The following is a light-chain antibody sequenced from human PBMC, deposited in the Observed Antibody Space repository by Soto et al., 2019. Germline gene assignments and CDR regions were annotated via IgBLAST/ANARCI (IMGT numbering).Light chain of an antibody. CDR2: AAS. CDR1: QDISSW. CDR3: QQFSSYPLT. V-gene: IGKV1D-16*01. J-gene: IGKJ4*01. Sequence: IQMTQSPSSLSASVGDRVTITSRASQDISSWLAWYQQKPGEAPKILIYAASTLQSGVPSRFSGGGSGTDFTLTISRLEPEDFEVYYCQQFSSYPLTFGGGTKVDIK.